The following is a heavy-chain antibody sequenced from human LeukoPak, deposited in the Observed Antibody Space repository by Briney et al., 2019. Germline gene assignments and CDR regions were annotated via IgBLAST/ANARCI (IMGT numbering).Heavy chain of an antibody. CDR2: IYSGGST. CDR1: GFTVSSNY. CDR3: ARELGAGYYYYGMDV. V-gene: IGHV3-53*01. J-gene: IGHJ6*02. D-gene: IGHD3-16*01. Sequence: GGSLRLSCAASGFTVSSNYMSWVRQAPGKGLEWVSVIYSGGSTYYADSVKGRFTISRENAKNSLYLQMNSLRAEDTAVYYCARELGAGYYYYGMDVWGQGTTVTVSS.